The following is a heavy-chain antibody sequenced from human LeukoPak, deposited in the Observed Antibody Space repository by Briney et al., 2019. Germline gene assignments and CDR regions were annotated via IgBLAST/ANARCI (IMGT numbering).Heavy chain of an antibody. Sequence: PSETLSLTCAVYGGSFSDYYWSWIRQPPGKGLEWIGEINHSGSTYYKPSLKSRVTISVDTSKNQFSLKLSSVTAADTAVYYCAGEYCSITSCYGYFDYWGQGTLVTVSS. D-gene: IGHD2-2*01. CDR2: INHSGST. J-gene: IGHJ4*02. CDR1: GGSFSDYY. V-gene: IGHV4-34*01. CDR3: AGEYCSITSCYGYFDY.